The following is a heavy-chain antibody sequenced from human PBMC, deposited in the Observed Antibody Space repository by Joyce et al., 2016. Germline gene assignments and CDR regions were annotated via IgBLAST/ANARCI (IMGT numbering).Heavy chain of an antibody. CDR1: GFTFSGVW. Sequence: EVQLVESGGGLVQPGGSLRLSCAASGFTFSGVWMHGVRQAPVKGLVWVSLINSDGTSTNYADSVKGRFTISRDNAKNTLDLQMSSLRAEDTAVYYCARGYYYYDGVDYWGQGTLVTVSS. CDR2: INSDGTST. J-gene: IGHJ4*02. V-gene: IGHV3-74*01. D-gene: IGHD3-22*01. CDR3: ARGYYYYDGVDY.